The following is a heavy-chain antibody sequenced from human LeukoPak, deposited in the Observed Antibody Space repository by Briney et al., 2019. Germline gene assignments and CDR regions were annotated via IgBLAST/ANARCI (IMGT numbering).Heavy chain of an antibody. Sequence: GGSLRLSCAASGFTFRSYSMNWVRQAPGKGLEWVSYITSGSSPIYYADSVKGRFTISRDNAKNSLYLQMNSLRDEDTAVYYCARDRTSPRIMITFGGFRHYYGMDVWGQGTTVTVSS. CDR3: ARDRTSPRIMITFGGFRHYYGMDV. D-gene: IGHD3-16*01. CDR2: ITSGSSPI. J-gene: IGHJ6*02. V-gene: IGHV3-48*02. CDR1: GFTFRSYS.